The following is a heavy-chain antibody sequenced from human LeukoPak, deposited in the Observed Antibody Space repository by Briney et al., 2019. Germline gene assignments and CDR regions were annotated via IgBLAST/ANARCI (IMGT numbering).Heavy chain of an antibody. CDR2: ISYDGSNK. Sequence: GGSLRLSCAASGFTFSSYGMHWVRQAPGKGLEWVAVISYDGSNKYYADSVKGRFTISRDNSRNTLYLQMNSLRAEDTAVYHCARESYYYDSSGYQRSLPGDYWGQGTLVTVSS. D-gene: IGHD3-22*01. CDR1: GFTFSSYG. V-gene: IGHV3-30*03. CDR3: ARESYYYDSSGYQRSLPGDY. J-gene: IGHJ4*02.